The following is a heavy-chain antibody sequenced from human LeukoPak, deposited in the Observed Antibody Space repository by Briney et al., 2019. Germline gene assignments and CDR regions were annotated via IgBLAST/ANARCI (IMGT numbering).Heavy chain of an antibody. CDR3: AKDPSIGYLYYDSGVGFDY. CDR2: ISGSGGST. D-gene: IGHD3-22*01. J-gene: IGHJ4*02. Sequence: PGGSLRLSCAASGFTFSSYAMSWVCQAPGKGLEWVSAISGSGGSTYYADSVKGRFTISRDNSKNTLYLQMNSLRAEDTAVYYCAKDPSIGYLYYDSGVGFDYWGQGTLVTVSS. V-gene: IGHV3-23*01. CDR1: GFTFSSYA.